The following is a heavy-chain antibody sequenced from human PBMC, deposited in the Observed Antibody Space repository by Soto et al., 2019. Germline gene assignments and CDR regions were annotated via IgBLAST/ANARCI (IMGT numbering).Heavy chain of an antibody. V-gene: IGHV5-10-1*01. CDR2: IDPSDSYT. CDR3: ARHRYYYDSSGYYYVAPDY. CDR1: GYSFTSYW. J-gene: IGHJ4*02. D-gene: IGHD3-22*01. Sequence: PGESLKISCKGSGYSFTSYWISWVRQMPGKGLEWMGRIDPSDSYTNYSPSFQGHVTISADKSISTAYLQWSSLKASDTAMYYCARHRYYYDSSGYYYVAPDYWGQGTLVTVSS.